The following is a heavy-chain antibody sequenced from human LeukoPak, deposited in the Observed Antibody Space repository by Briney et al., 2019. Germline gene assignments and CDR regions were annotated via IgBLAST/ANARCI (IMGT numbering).Heavy chain of an antibody. CDR3: ARGGPAADNWFDP. CDR2: IYYSGST. Sequence: PSETLSLTCTVSGGSISSGDYYWSWIRQPPGKGLEWIGYIYYSGSTYYNPPLKSRVTISVDTSKNQFSLKLSSVTAADTAVYYCARGGPAADNWFDPWGQGTLVTVSS. CDR1: GGSISSGDYY. J-gene: IGHJ5*02. V-gene: IGHV4-30-4*01. D-gene: IGHD2-2*01.